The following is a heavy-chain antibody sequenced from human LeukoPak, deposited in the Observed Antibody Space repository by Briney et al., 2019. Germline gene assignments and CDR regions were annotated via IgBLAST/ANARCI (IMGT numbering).Heavy chain of an antibody. CDR2: IYYSGST. Sequence: KPSETLSLTCTVSGGSISSYYWSWIRQPPGKGLEWIGYIYYSGSTNYNPSLKSRVTISVDTSKNQFSLKLSSVTAADTAVYYCVYYYGSGSVEYWGQGTLVTVSS. D-gene: IGHD3-10*01. CDR1: GGSISSYY. V-gene: IGHV4-59*08. CDR3: VYYYGSGSVEY. J-gene: IGHJ4*02.